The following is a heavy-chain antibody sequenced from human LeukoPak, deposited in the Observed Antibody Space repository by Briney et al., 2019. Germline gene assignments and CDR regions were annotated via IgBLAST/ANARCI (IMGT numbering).Heavy chain of an antibody. CDR3: ARLWNYYDSSGYYSDYFDY. D-gene: IGHD3-22*01. V-gene: IGHV5-10-1*04. Sequence: GESLKISCEGSGYSFTSYWISWVRQMPGKGLEWMGRIDPSDSYTNYSPSFQGQVTISADKSISTAYLQWSSLKASDTAMYYCARLWNYYDSSGYYSDYFDYWGQGTLVTVSS. CDR2: IDPSDSYT. CDR1: GYSFTSYW. J-gene: IGHJ4*02.